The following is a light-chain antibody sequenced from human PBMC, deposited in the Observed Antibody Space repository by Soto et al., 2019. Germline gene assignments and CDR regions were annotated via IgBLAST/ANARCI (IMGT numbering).Light chain of an antibody. Sequence: EIVLTQSPATLSLSPGERASLSCRSSQSVSSDLAWYQQKPGQAPRLLIYDASNRATGIPGRFSGSGSGTDFTLTISSLEPEDFAVYYCQQRTNWPAITFGQGTRLEIK. CDR2: DAS. V-gene: IGKV3-11*01. J-gene: IGKJ5*01. CDR3: QQRTNWPAIT. CDR1: QSVSSD.